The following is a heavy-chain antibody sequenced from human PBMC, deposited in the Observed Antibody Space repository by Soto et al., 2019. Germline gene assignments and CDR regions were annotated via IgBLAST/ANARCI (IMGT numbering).Heavy chain of an antibody. D-gene: IGHD3-9*01. CDR3: ARNCYRERVYFDWLESGYGVDV. Sequence: QVQLVQSGAEVKKPGASVKVSCKASGYTFTSYGISWVRQAPGQGLEWMGWISAYNGNTNYAQKRKGRVTMTTDTSASPVYMELRSLRSDGMDVYYCARNCYRERVYFDWLESGYGVDVWGQGTTVTVSS. CDR1: GYTFTSYG. J-gene: IGHJ6*02. CDR2: ISAYNGNT. V-gene: IGHV1-18*03.